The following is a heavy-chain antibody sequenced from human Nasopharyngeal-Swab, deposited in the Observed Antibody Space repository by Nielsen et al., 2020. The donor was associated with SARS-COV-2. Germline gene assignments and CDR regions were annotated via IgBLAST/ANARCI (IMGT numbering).Heavy chain of an antibody. CDR2: INPDDSDT. CDR3: ARLDGY. J-gene: IGHJ4*02. CDR1: GYSCTDYW. V-gene: IGHV5-51*01. Sequence: GGSLRLSCKGSGYSCTDYWIGWVRQMPGKGLEWMAIINPDDSDTRYSPSFQGQVTISADKSISTAYLQWSSLKASDTAMYYCARLDGYWSQGTLVTVSS. D-gene: IGHD3-9*01.